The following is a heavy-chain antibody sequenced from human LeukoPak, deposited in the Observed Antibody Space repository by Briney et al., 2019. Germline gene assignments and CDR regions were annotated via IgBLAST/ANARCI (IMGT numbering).Heavy chain of an antibody. V-gene: IGHV1-2*02. CDR1: GYTFTGYY. Sequence: ASVKVSCKASGYTFTGYYMHWVRQAPGQGLEWMGWINPNSGGTNYAQKFQGRVTMTRDTSISTAYMELSRLRSDDTAVYYCAAHQSGSYTYYYYMDVWGKGTTVTASS. CDR3: AAHQSGSYTYYYYMDV. D-gene: IGHD1-26*01. J-gene: IGHJ6*03. CDR2: INPNSGGT.